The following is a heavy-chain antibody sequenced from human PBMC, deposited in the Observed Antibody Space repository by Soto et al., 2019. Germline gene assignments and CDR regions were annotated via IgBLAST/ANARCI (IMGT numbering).Heavy chain of an antibody. CDR2: IYYSGIT. CDR3: ARAQRDIVVVVAAIAPVDYYYYYMDV. D-gene: IGHD2-15*01. CDR1: GGSISSSSYF. Sequence: SETLSLTCTVSGGSISSSSYFWGWIRQPPGKGLEWIGSIYYSGITYYNPSLKSRVTISVDTSENQFSLKLSSVTAADTAVYYCARAQRDIVVVVAAIAPVDYYYYYMDVWGKGTTVTVSS. J-gene: IGHJ6*03. V-gene: IGHV4-39*07.